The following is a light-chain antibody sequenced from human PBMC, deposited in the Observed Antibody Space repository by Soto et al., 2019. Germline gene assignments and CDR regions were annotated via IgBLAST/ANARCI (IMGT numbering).Light chain of an antibody. Sequence: EIVMTQSPATLSVSPGERATLSCRASQSVSNNLAWYQPKPGQAPRLLISGASNRANGIPDRFSGSGSGTEFTLTISSLQSEDFAVYYCQQYNNWWTFGQGTKVEIK. V-gene: IGKV3-15*01. CDR2: GAS. CDR1: QSVSNN. CDR3: QQYNNWWT. J-gene: IGKJ1*01.